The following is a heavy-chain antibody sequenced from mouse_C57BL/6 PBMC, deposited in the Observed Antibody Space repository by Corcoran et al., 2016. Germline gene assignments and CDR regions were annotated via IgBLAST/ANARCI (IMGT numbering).Heavy chain of an antibody. D-gene: IGHD1-1*01. CDR1: GYTFTDYC. Sequence: EVQLQQSGPVLVKPGASVKMSCKASGYTFTDYCMNWVKQSHGKGLEWIGVINPYNGGTSYNQKFKGKATLTVDKSSSTAYMKLNSLTSEDSAVYYCARKSYDEAMDYWGQGTSVTFSS. CDR2: INPYNGGT. CDR3: ARKSYDEAMDY. J-gene: IGHJ4*01. V-gene: IGHV1-19*01.